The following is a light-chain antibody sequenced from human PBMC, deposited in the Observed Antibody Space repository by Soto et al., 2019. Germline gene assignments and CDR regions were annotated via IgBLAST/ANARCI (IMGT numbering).Light chain of an antibody. Sequence: EIVLTQSPATLSLSPGERATLSCRASQSVSSYLAWYQQKPGQAPRLLIYDASNWATGIPARFSGSGSGTDFTLTIRTLEPEDSEVYSCHQRSHWPSNTFGQGTRLEIK. V-gene: IGKV3-11*01. CDR2: DAS. CDR3: HQRSHWPSNT. J-gene: IGKJ5*01. CDR1: QSVSSY.